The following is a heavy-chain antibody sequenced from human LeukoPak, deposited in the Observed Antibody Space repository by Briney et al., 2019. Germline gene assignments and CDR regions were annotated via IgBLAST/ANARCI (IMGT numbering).Heavy chain of an antibody. D-gene: IGHD7-27*01. CDR3: AGAPWGPFDF. V-gene: IGHV4-30-4*02. J-gene: IGHJ4*02. Sequence: SETLSLTCTVSGGSISSDDYYWSWIRQPPGKGLECIGYIYYSGSTYYNPSLKSRVSMSLDTSKNQFSLKLTSVTTADTALYYCAGAPWGPFDFWGQGTLVTISS. CDR2: IYYSGST. CDR1: GGSISSDDYY.